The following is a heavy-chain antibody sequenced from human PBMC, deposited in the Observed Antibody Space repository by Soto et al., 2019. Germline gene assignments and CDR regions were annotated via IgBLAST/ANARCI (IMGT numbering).Heavy chain of an antibody. V-gene: IGHV4-61*01. D-gene: IGHD3-16*01. CDR3: ARHADVATYMDLAYFKS. Sequence: SETLSLTCTVSGGSLSTGSYYWSWIRQSPGKGPEWIGSIYYSGSTKYSPSVKGRVTISIDTSKNQFSLRVNSVTAADTAVYYYARHADVATYMDLAYFKSWGEGTLVTVSS. J-gene: IGHJ4*02. CDR2: IYYSGST. CDR1: GGSLSTGSYY.